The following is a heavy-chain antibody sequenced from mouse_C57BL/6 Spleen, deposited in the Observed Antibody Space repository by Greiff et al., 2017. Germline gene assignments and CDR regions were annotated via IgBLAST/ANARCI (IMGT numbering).Heavy chain of an antibody. V-gene: IGHV3-6*01. D-gene: IGHD2-5*01. CDR3: ARVGSNYDFAY. CDR2: ISYDGSN. J-gene: IGHJ3*01. CDR1: GYSITSGYY. Sequence: EVQLLESGPGLVKPSQSLSLTCSVTGYSITSGYYWNWIRQFPGNKLEWMGYISYDGSNNYNPSLKNRISITRDTSKNQFFLKLNSVTTEDTATYYCARVGSNYDFAYWGQGTLVTVSA.